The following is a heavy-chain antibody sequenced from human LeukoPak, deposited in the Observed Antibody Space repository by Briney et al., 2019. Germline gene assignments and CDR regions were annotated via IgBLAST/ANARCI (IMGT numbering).Heavy chain of an antibody. Sequence: PSQTLSLTCAISGDSVSSNSGAWNWIRQSPSRGLEWLGRTYYRSNWYNDYAVAVRGRMTITPDTSKNQFSLQLNSVTPGDTAVYFCVRDRTWAIDVCGQGTMVTVSS. CDR1: GDSVSSNSGA. J-gene: IGHJ3*01. CDR2: TYYRSNWYN. V-gene: IGHV6-1*01. D-gene: IGHD1-14*01. CDR3: VRDRTWAIDV.